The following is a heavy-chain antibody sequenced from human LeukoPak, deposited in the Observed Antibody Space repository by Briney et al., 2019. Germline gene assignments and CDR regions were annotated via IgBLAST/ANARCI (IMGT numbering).Heavy chain of an antibody. Sequence: PGGSLRLSCAASGFTFSTYAVTWVRQAPGKGLEWVSGISWNSDSIGYGDSVKGRFTISRDNSKNSLYLQMNSLRAEDTAVYYCAKSPRGGWLPRPHYFDYWGQGTLVTVSS. J-gene: IGHJ4*02. V-gene: IGHV3-9*01. CDR1: GFTFSTYA. CDR2: ISWNSDSI. D-gene: IGHD2-15*01. CDR3: AKSPRGGWLPRPHYFDY.